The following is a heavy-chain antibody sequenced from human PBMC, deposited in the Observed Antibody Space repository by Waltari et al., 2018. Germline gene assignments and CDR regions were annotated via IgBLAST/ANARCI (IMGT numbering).Heavy chain of an antibody. J-gene: IGHJ4*02. CDR2: IYYTGST. V-gene: IGHV4-39*02. CDR3: VRRSYKTFDQ. Sequence: QVQLQESGPGLVKPSETLSLTCTVSGGSVSATGYYWGYIRQPPGKGLEWIGSIYYTGSTYYNPPLRSRDTMSVDTSKNHFSLRLSSVTAADTAVYYCVRRSYKTFDQGGQGTLVSVSS. CDR1: GGSVSATGYY. D-gene: IGHD1-1*01.